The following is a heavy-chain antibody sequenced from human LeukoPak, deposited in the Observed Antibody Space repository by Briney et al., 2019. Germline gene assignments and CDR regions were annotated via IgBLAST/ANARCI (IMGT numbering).Heavy chain of an antibody. D-gene: IGHD3-22*01. J-gene: IGHJ5*02. CDR3: TRHFYIGVDYYDSSGYYFGWFDP. Sequence: GGSLRLSCTASGFTFGDYAMSWVRQAPGKGLEWVGFIRSKAYGGTREYAASVKGRFTISRDDSKSIAYLQMNSLKTEDTAVYYCTRHFYIGVDYYDSSGYYFGWFDPWGQGTLVTVSS. CDR2: IRSKAYGGTR. V-gene: IGHV3-49*04. CDR1: GFTFGDYA.